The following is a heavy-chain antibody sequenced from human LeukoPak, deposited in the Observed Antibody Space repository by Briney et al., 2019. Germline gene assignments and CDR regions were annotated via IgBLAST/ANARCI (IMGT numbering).Heavy chain of an antibody. J-gene: IGHJ6*03. CDR2: INPNSGGT. D-gene: IGHD6-13*01. CDR3: ARDRAAAGHYYYYYMDV. Sequence: ASVKVSCKASGYTFTGYYMHWVRQAPGQGLEWMGWINPNSGGTNYAQKFQGRVTMTRDTSISTAYMELSRLRSDDTAVYYCARDRAAAGHYYYYYMDVWGKGTTVTISS. V-gene: IGHV1-2*02. CDR1: GYTFTGYY.